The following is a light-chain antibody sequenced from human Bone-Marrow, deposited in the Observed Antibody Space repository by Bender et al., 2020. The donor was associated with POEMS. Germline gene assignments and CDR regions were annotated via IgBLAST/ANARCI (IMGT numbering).Light chain of an antibody. CDR2: KDN. Sequence: SYGLTQPPSLSVSPGQTASITCSGDALAKQYAYWYQLKAGQAPVLVIYKDNERPSGIPERFSGSSSGTSVTLTISGVQAEDEADYYCQSPDSSATVGVFGGGTKLTVL. CDR3: QSPDSSATVGV. V-gene: IGLV3-25*03. J-gene: IGLJ3*02. CDR1: ALAKQY.